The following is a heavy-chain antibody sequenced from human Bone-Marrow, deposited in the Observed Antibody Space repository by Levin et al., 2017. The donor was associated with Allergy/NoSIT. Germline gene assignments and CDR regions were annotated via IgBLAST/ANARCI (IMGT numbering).Heavy chain of an antibody. CDR2: ISSSSSTI. CDR1: GFTFSSYS. Sequence: GGSLRLSCAASGFTFSSYSMNWVRQAPGKGLEWVSYISSSSSTIYYADSVKGRFTISRDNAKNSLYLQMNSLRDEDTAVYYCARVLPLSGCTNGVCSYDYGMDVWGQGTTVTVSS. D-gene: IGHD2-8*01. J-gene: IGHJ6*02. V-gene: IGHV3-48*02. CDR3: ARVLPLSGCTNGVCSYDYGMDV.